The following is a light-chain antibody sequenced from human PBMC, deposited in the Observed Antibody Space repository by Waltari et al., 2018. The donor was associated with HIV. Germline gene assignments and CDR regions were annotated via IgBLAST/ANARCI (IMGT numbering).Light chain of an antibody. J-gene: IGLJ3*02. CDR1: SSGIGSYNL. V-gene: IGLV2-23*02. Sequence: QSALTQPASVSGSPGQSITIPCTGTSSGIGSYNLVSWYQHHPGKAPKLLIYEVTKRPSGVSSRFSGSKSGNTASLTISGLQAEDEGDYYCCSYAGSSSLWMFGGGTKLTVL. CDR3: CSYAGSSSLWM. CDR2: EVT.